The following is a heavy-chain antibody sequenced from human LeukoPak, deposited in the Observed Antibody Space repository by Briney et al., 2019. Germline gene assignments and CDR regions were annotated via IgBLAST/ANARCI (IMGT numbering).Heavy chain of an antibody. Sequence: SETLSLTCTVSGGSISSYFWSWIRQPAGRGLEWIGRIYASGTTNYNPSLKSRVTMSVDTSKNQFSLNLSSVTAADTAVYYCAREEVTIGGRGLDYWGQGALVTVSS. CDR2: IYASGTT. V-gene: IGHV4-4*07. J-gene: IGHJ4*02. CDR3: AREEVTIGGRGLDY. CDR1: GGSISSYF. D-gene: IGHD3-3*01.